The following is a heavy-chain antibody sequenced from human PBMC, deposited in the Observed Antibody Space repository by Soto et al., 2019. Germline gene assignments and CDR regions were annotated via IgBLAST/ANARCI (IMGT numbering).Heavy chain of an antibody. CDR2: IYYSGST. D-gene: IGHD5-12*01. V-gene: IGHV4-39*01. CDR3: ARHRGDRCDDRDSPNWFDP. CDR1: GGSISSSSYY. Sequence: PSETLSLTCTVSGGSISSSSYYWGWIRQPPGKGLEWIGSIYYSGSTYYNPSLKSRVTISVDTSKNQFSLKVSSVTAADTAVYYSARHRGDRCDDRDSPNWFDPWGQGNLVTVSS. J-gene: IGHJ5*02.